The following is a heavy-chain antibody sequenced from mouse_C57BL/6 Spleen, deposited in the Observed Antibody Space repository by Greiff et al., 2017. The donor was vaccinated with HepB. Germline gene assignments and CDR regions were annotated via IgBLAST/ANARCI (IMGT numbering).Heavy chain of an antibody. J-gene: IGHJ4*01. CDR1: GYTFTSYW. Sequence: VQLQQSGTELVKPGASVKLSCKASGYTFTSYWMHWVKQRPGQGLEWIGNINPSNGGTNYNEKFKSKATLTGDKSSSTAYMQLSSLTSEDSAVYYCARGEDGSSYDYAMDYWGQGTSVTVSS. CDR3: ARGEDGSSYDYAMDY. D-gene: IGHD1-1*01. V-gene: IGHV1-53*01. CDR2: INPSNGGT.